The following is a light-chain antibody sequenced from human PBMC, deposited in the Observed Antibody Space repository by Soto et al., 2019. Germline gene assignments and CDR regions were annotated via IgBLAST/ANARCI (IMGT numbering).Light chain of an antibody. CDR3: EEYSSLPLT. J-gene: IGKJ2*01. CDR2: GIS. CDR1: QSVTNRY. Sequence: ESVLTQSPGTLSLSPGERATLSCRASQSVTNRYFAWYQQSPGQAPRLLIYGISNRATGIPDRFSGSGSVTDFTLTITSLEPEDFVVYYCEEYSSLPLTFGQGTKL. V-gene: IGKV3-20*01.